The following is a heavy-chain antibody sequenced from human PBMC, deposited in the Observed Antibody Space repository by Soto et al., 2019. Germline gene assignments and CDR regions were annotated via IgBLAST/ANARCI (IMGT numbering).Heavy chain of an antibody. V-gene: IGHV1-69*01. CDR3: AKAFPDPRGPGMEV. J-gene: IGHJ6*04. CDR2: IILPFGTP. CDR1: GGTFSNYA. Sequence: SLWVCGRGSGGTFSNYATICFLQTPGKGLEWMGAIILPFGTPNYAQTFQGRVTITADESMTTAYMELSGLRSEDTAVYYCAKAFPDPRGPGMEVWGKGTTVTVSS. D-gene: IGHD3-10*01.